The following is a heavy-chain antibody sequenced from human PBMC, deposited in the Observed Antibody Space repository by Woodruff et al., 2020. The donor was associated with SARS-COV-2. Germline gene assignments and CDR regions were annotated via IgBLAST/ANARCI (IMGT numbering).Heavy chain of an antibody. J-gene: IGHJ4*02. D-gene: IGHD6-25*01. V-gene: IGHV3-74*01. CDR2: T. Sequence: TSYADSVKGRFTISRDNAKNTLYLQMNSLRAEDTAVYYCASLSAPFDYWGQGTL. CDR3: ASLSAPFDY.